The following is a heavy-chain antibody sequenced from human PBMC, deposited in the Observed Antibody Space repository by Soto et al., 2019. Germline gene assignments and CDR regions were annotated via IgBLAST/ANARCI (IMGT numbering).Heavy chain of an antibody. J-gene: IGHJ5*02. CDR3: AKNQGVELVPLATVDWFDP. V-gene: IGHV3-23*01. CDR2: ISGSGFKK. CDR1: GFIFENFG. D-gene: IGHD1-26*01. Sequence: GGSLTLSCAASGFIFENFGMSWVRQAPGKGLEWISSISGSGFKKYYADSVKGRFTISRDNSKSTVYLELNNLSAEDTAVYHCAKNQGVELVPLATVDWFDPWGQGSVVTVSS.